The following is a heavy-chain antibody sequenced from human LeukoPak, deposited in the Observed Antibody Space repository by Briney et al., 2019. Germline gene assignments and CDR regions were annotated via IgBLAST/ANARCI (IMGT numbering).Heavy chain of an antibody. CDR3: ARDECIDYGDYLFDY. CDR2: IIPIFGTA. V-gene: IGHV1-69*13. D-gene: IGHD4-17*01. J-gene: IGHJ4*02. CDR1: GGTFSSYA. Sequence: SVKVSCKASGGTFSSYAISWVRQAPGQGLEWMGGIIPIFGTANYAQKFQGRVTITADESTSTAYMELSSLRSEDAAVYYCARDECIDYGDYLFDYWGQGTLVTVSS.